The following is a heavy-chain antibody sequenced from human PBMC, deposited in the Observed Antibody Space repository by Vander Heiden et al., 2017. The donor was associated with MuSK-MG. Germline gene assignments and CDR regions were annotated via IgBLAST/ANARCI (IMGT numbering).Heavy chain of an antibody. Sequence: QVQLQESGPGLVKPSETLSLTCTVSGGSISSYYWSWIRQPPGKGLEWIGYIYYSGSTNYNPSLKRRVTISVDTSKNQFSLKLSSVTAAETAVYYCARAPAVLGDCWSGYYVDYWGQGTLVTVSS. CDR2: IYYSGST. CDR1: GGSISSYY. D-gene: IGHD3-3*01. J-gene: IGHJ4*02. CDR3: ARAPAVLGDCWSGYYVDY. V-gene: IGHV4-59*01.